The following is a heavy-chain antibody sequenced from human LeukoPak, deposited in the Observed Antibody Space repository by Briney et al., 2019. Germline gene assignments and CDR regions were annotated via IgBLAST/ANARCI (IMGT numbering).Heavy chain of an antibody. CDR3: AKDGKLGGDY. V-gene: IGHV3-23*01. D-gene: IGHD7-27*01. Sequence: PGGSLRLSCAASGFTFSSYDMSWVRQAPGKGLEWVSAISGSGGSTYYADSVKGRFTISRDNSKNTLYPQKNSLRAEDTAVYYCAKDGKLGGDYWGQGTLVTVSS. J-gene: IGHJ4*02. CDR1: GFTFSSYD. CDR2: ISGSGGST.